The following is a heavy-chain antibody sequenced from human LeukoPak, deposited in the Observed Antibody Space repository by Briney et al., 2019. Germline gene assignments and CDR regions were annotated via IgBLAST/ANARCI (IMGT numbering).Heavy chain of an antibody. CDR2: IGTAGDT. D-gene: IGHD2-15*01. CDR3: ARADSYCSGGSCYKYWYFDL. Sequence: GGSLRLSCAASGFTISSYDMHWVRQATGKGLEWVSAIGTAGDTYYPGSVKGRFTISRENAKNSLYLQMNSLRAGDTAVYYCARADSYCSGGSCYKYWYFDLWGRGTLVTVSS. J-gene: IGHJ2*01. CDR1: GFTISSYD. V-gene: IGHV3-13*04.